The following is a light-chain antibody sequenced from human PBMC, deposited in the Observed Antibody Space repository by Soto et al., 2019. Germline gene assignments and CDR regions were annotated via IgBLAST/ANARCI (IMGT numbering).Light chain of an antibody. V-gene: IGKV3-15*01. CDR3: QQYNNWPPWT. CDR2: GAS. Sequence: EIVLTQSPATLSVSPGERATLSCRASQSVGSNLAWYQQKPGQAPRLLIYGASTRATGIPARFSGSGSGTDFTLTISGLQSEDLVLYYRQQYNNWPPWTFGQGTKVDIK. J-gene: IGKJ1*01. CDR1: QSVGSN.